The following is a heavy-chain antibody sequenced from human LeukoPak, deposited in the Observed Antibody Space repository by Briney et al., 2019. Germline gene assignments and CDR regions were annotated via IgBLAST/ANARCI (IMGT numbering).Heavy chain of an antibody. CDR3: AKPLGVAVAKDAFDI. Sequence: GGSLRLSCAASGFTFSSYAMSWVRQAPGKGLEWVSAIGGSGGSTYYADSVKGRFTISRDNSKNTLYLQMNSLRAEDTAVYYCAKPLGVAVAKDAFDIWGQGTMVTVSS. CDR2: IGGSGGST. J-gene: IGHJ3*02. D-gene: IGHD6-19*01. V-gene: IGHV3-23*01. CDR1: GFTFSSYA.